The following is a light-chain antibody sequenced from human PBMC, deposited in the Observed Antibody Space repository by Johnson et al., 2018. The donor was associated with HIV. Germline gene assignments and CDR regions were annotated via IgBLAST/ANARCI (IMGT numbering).Light chain of an antibody. CDR3: GTWDSSLSAYV. Sequence: SVLTQPPSVSAAPGQMVTISCSGSSSNIGRNYVSWYQPLPGTAPKLLIYDNNKRPSGIPDRFSGSKSGTSATLGITGLQTGDEAYYYCGTWDSSLSAYVFGTGTKVTVL. J-gene: IGLJ1*01. CDR1: SSNIGRNY. CDR2: DNN. V-gene: IGLV1-51*01.